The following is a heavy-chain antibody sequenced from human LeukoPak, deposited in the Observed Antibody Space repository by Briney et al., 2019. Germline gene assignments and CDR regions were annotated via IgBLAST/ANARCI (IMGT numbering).Heavy chain of an antibody. J-gene: IGHJ4*02. V-gene: IGHV3-7*01. CDR1: GFTFSSYW. D-gene: IGHD3-10*01. Sequence: GGSLRLSCAASGFTFSSYWMSWVRQAPGKGLEWVANIKQDGSEKYYVDSVKGRFTISRDNAKNSLYLQMNSLRVEDTAVYYCARDRSYGSGSLDIDYWGQGTLVTVSS. CDR3: ARDRSYGSGSLDIDY. CDR2: IKQDGSEK.